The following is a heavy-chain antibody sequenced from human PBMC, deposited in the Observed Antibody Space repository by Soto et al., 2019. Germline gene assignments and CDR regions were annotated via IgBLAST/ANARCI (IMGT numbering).Heavy chain of an antibody. D-gene: IGHD6-19*01. CDR3: AKALSSGSTDFDY. J-gene: IGHJ4*02. CDR1: GFTFDDYA. V-gene: IGHV3-9*01. Sequence: EVQLVESGGGLVQPGRSLRLSCAASGFTFDDYAMHWVRQAPGQGLEWVSGISWNSGSIGYADSVKGRFTISRDNAKNSLYLQMNSLRAEDTALYDCAKALSSGSTDFDYWGQGTLVTVSS. CDR2: ISWNSGSI.